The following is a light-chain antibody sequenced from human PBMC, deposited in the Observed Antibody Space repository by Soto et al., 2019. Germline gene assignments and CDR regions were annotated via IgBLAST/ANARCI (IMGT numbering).Light chain of an antibody. J-gene: IGKJ1*01. CDR2: SAS. V-gene: IGKV3-15*01. CDR1: QSVSTY. CDR3: QQYNDWPPRWT. Sequence: EIVMTQSPATLSVSPGERATLSCRASQSVSTYLAWYQRKPGQAPRLLIYSASTRATGIPARFSGGGSGTEFNLTISSLQSEDFAVYICQQYNDWPPRWTFGQGTKVEIK.